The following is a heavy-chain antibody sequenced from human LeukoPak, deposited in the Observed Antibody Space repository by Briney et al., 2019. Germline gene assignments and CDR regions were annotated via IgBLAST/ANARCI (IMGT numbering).Heavy chain of an antibody. CDR3: ARRDYGDYGPFDY. V-gene: IGHV4-4*09. D-gene: IGHD4-17*01. CDR2: IYTSGST. CDR1: GGSISSYY. Sequence: SETLSLTCTVSGGSISSYYLSWVRQPPGKGLEWIGYIYTSGSTNYNPSLKSRGTISVDTSKNQFSLKLSSVTAADTAVYYGARRDYGDYGPFDYWGQGTLVTVS. J-gene: IGHJ4*02.